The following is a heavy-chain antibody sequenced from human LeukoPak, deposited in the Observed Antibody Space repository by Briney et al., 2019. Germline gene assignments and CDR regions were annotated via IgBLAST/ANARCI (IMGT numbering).Heavy chain of an antibody. Sequence: GGSLRLSCAASGFTFSSYSMNWVRQAPGKGLEWVSSISSSSSYIYYADSVKGRFTISRDNAKNSLYLQMYSLRAEDTAVYYCARDLWFGEFLDAFDIWGQGTMVTVSS. D-gene: IGHD3-10*01. CDR2: ISSSSSYI. J-gene: IGHJ3*02. CDR1: GFTFSSYS. CDR3: ARDLWFGEFLDAFDI. V-gene: IGHV3-21*01.